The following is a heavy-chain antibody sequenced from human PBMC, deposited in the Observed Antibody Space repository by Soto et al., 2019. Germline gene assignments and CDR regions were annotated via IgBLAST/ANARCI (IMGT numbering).Heavy chain of an antibody. J-gene: IGHJ6*02. Sequence: EVQLVESGGGLVQPGGSLRLSCAASGLTFSSYWMSWVRQAPGKGPEWVANIKQDGDERYYVDSVKGRFTISRDNAQNSLYLQLNSLRVEYTAVYYCARDRVRGWHVQDYGCMDLWGQGATVIVSS. D-gene: IGHD4-17*01. V-gene: IGHV3-7*05. CDR1: GLTFSSYW. CDR3: ARDRVRGWHVQDYGCMDL. CDR2: IKQDGDER.